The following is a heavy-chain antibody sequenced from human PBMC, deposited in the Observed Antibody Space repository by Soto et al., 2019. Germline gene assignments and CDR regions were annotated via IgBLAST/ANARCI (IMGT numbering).Heavy chain of an antibody. CDR1: GYTFTSYD. CDR2: MNPNSGNT. D-gene: IGHD2-8*01. V-gene: IGHV1-8*01. J-gene: IGHJ6*03. Sequence: ASVKVSCKASGYTFTSYDINWVRQAIGQGLEWMGWMNPNSGNTGYAQKFQGRVTMTRNTSISTAYMELSSLRSEDTAVYYCATAMIMMYPQTYTAVWRNGTTVTVSS. CDR3: ATAMIMMYPQTYTAV.